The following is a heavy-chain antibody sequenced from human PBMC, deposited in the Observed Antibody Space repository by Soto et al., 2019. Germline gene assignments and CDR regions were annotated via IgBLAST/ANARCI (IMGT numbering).Heavy chain of an antibody. CDR3: ASSRCSGGSCYDLHAFDI. V-gene: IGHV1-69*02. D-gene: IGHD2-15*01. CDR2: IIPILGIA. J-gene: IGHJ3*02. CDR1: GGTFSSYT. Sequence: ASVKVSCKASGGTFSSYTISWVRQAPGQGLEWMGRIIPILGIANYAQKFQGRVTITADKSTSTAYMELSSLRSEDTAVYYCASSRCSGGSCYDLHAFDIWVQGTMVTVSS.